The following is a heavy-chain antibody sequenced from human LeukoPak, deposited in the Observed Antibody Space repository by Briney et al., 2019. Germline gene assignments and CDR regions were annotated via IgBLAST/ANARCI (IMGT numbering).Heavy chain of an antibody. Sequence: ASVKVSCKASGYTFTSYGISWVRQAPGQGLEWMGWISAYNGNTNYAQKFQDRVTMTTDTMTTDTSTSTAYMEPRSLRSDDTAVYYCAGGLMREYNSGWYMHSFDYWGQGTLVTVSS. J-gene: IGHJ4*02. D-gene: IGHD6-19*01. CDR1: GYTFTSYG. CDR2: ISAYNGNT. CDR3: AGGLMREYNSGWYMHSFDY. V-gene: IGHV1-18*01.